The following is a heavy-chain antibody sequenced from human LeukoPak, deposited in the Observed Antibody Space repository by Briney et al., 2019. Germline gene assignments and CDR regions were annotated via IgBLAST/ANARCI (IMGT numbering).Heavy chain of an antibody. CDR2: IKQDASGK. Sequence: PGGSLRLSCEVSGFTFSNYWMSWIRQAPGKGLEWVANIKQDASGKYYVDSVKGRFTISRDNAKNSVYLQMNSLRADDTAVYFCARDVLGGFFDYWGQGTLVTVSS. CDR1: GFTFSNYW. CDR3: ARDVLGGFFDY. D-gene: IGHD1-26*01. V-gene: IGHV3-7*01. J-gene: IGHJ4*02.